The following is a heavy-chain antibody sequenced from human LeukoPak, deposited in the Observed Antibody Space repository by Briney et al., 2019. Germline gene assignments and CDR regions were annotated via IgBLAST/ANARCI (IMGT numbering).Heavy chain of an antibody. D-gene: IGHD3-3*01. CDR3: ANHDFWSGYPPGY. CDR2: INTDGSST. V-gene: IGHV3-74*01. CDR1: GFTFSSYW. Sequence: PGGSLRLSCAASGFTFSSYWMHWVRQAPGKGLVWVSHINTDGSSTSYADSVKGRFTISRDNAKKMLYLQMNSLRAEDTAVYYCANHDFWSGYPPGYWGQGTLVTVSS. J-gene: IGHJ4*02.